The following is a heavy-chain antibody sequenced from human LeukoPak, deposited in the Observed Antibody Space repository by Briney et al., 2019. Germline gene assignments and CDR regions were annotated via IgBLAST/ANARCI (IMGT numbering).Heavy chain of an antibody. CDR3: ARALGPAYCGGDCPYYFDY. Sequence: SETLSLTCTVSGGSISSSSYYWGWIRQPPGKGLEWIGSIYYSGSTYYNPSLKSRVTISVDTSKNQFPLKLSSVTAADTAVYYCARALGPAYCGGDCPYYFDYWGQGTLVTVSS. J-gene: IGHJ4*02. CDR1: GGSISSSSYY. D-gene: IGHD2-21*02. V-gene: IGHV4-39*06. CDR2: IYYSGST.